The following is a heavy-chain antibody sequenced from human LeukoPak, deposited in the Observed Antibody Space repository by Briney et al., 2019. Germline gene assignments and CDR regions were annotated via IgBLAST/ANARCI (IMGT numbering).Heavy chain of an antibody. J-gene: IGHJ4*02. V-gene: IGHV3-49*04. D-gene: IGHD6-19*01. CDR2: IRSKAYGGTK. CDR1: VFTFGDYA. CDR3: NREGKKSSGWYWVPDH. Sequence: PGGSLRLSCTASVFTFGDYAMSWVRQARGRGLEAGGFIRSKAYGGTKEYAASVKGRFTISRDDSKSIAYLQMNSQNTEDTAVYYCNREGKKSSGWYWVPDHWGQGTLVTVSS.